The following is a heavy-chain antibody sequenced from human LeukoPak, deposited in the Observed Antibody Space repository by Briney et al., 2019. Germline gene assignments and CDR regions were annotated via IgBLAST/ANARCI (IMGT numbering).Heavy chain of an antibody. V-gene: IGHV4-4*07. D-gene: IGHD6-13*01. CDR2: VYSDGVT. J-gene: IGHJ5*02. CDR1: GDPISNNY. Sequence: PSETLPLTCTVSGDPISNNYWSWIRQPAGQGLEWIGRVYSDGVTRYNPSLKSRVTISVDMSNNRFSLTLNSATAADTAVYYCARISSGSSWYWFDPWGQGTLVTVSS. CDR3: ARISSGSSWYWFDP.